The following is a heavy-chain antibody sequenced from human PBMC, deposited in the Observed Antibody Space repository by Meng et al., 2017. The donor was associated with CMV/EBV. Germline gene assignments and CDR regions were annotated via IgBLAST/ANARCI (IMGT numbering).Heavy chain of an antibody. Sequence: GGSLRLSCAASGFTFSSYSMNWVRQAPGKGLEWVSYISSSSSTIYYADSVKGRFTISRDNAKNSLYLQMNSLRAEDTAVYYCARDLLKGGIAARPAGMGYWGQGTLVTVSS. CDR1: GFTFSSYS. V-gene: IGHV3-48*04. J-gene: IGHJ4*02. CDR2: ISSSSSTI. D-gene: IGHD6-6*01. CDR3: ARDLLKGGIAARPAGMGY.